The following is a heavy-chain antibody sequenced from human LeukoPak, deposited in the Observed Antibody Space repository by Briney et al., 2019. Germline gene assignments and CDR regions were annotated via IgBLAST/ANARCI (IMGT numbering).Heavy chain of an antibody. D-gene: IGHD3-16*01. V-gene: IGHV4-34*01. J-gene: IGHJ6*03. CDR1: GGSFSGYY. CDR2: INHSGST. CDR3: ARCGYHRGSNYYYYMDV. Sequence: SETLSLTCAVYGGSFSGYYWSWIRQPPGKGLEWIGEINHSGSTNYNPALKSRVTISVDTSKNQFSLKLPSVTAADTAVYYCARCGYHRGSNYYYYMDVWGKGTTVTVSS.